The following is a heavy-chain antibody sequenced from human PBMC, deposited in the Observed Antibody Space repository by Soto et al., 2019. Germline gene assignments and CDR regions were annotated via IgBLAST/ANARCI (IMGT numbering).Heavy chain of an antibody. CDR2: ITWNGGTI. CDR3: VKDKWYNNTWYLDY. Sequence: HPGGSLRLSCAASGFAFDDYVMHWVRQPPGRGLEWVSGITWNGGTIRYVDSVKGRFTISRDNAENSLYLQMNSLRPEDTALYYCVKDKWYNNTWYLDYWGQGTLVTVSS. CDR1: GFAFDDYV. V-gene: IGHV3-9*01. J-gene: IGHJ4*02. D-gene: IGHD6-13*01.